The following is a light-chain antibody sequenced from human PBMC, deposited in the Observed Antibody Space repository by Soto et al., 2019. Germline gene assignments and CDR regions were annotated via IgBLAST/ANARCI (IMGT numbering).Light chain of an antibody. CDR3: LQHNSYPRT. Sequence: DIQMTQSPSSLSASVGDRVTITCRASQGSGNDLGWYQQKPGRAPNRLIYAAFSLQSGVPSRFSGSGSGTEFTLTISSLKPEDFATYYCLQHNSYPRTFGQGTKVEI. J-gene: IGKJ1*01. V-gene: IGKV1-17*01. CDR2: AAF. CDR1: QGSGND.